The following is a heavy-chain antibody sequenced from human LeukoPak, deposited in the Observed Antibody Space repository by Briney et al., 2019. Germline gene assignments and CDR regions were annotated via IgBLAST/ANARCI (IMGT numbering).Heavy chain of an antibody. D-gene: IGHD5-24*01. V-gene: IGHV4-4*07. CDR2: VSTSGST. CDR3: ARGVKDGYNYGDWYFDL. J-gene: IGHJ2*01. Sequence: PSETLSLTCTVSGGSISNYYWSWIRHPAGKGLEWIGRVSTSGSTNYNPSLKSRVTMSTDTSKNQFSLNLSSVTAADTAVYYCARGVKDGYNYGDWYFDLWGRGTLVTVSS. CDR1: GGSISNYY.